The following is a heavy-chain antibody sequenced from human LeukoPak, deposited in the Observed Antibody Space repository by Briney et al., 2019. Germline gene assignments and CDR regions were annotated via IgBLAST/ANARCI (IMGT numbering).Heavy chain of an antibody. CDR1: GFTFSNYA. V-gene: IGHV3-23*01. J-gene: IGHJ4*02. CDR3: ARAYLWFGAYYFDY. Sequence: GGSLRLSCAASGFTFSNYAMTWVRQAPGKGLEWASAISGSGDSTYYADSVKGRFTISRDNSQNTVYLHMNSLRGEDTAVYYCARAYLWFGAYYFDYWGQGTLVTVSS. CDR2: ISGSGDST. D-gene: IGHD3-10*01.